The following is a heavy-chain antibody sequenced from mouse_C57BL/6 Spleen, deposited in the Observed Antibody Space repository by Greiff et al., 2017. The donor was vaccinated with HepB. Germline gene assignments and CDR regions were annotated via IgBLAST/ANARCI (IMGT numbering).Heavy chain of an antibody. CDR3: ARGPYYSNAAWFAY. D-gene: IGHD2-5*01. CDR1: GYTFTSYW. V-gene: IGHV1-69*01. J-gene: IGHJ3*01. Sequence: QVQLQQPGAELVMPGASVKLSCKASGYTFTSYWMHWVKQRPGQGLEWIGEIDPSDSYTNYNQKFKGKSTLTVDKSSSTAYVQLSSLTSEDSAVYYCARGPYYSNAAWFAYWGQGTLVTVSA. CDR2: IDPSDSYT.